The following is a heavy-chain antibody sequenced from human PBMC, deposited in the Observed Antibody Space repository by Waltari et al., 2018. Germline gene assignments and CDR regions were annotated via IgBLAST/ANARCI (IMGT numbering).Heavy chain of an antibody. J-gene: IGHJ5*02. CDR2: IGNTGSST. Sequence: EVQLLESGGGLVQPGGSLRLSCAASGFTFSSYAMSWVRQAPGKGLEWVSDIGNTGSSTFYADSVKCRFTISRDNSKNTLYLQMNSLRAEDTAVYYCAKDRRIAAAGTRRDWFDPWGQGTLVTVSS. D-gene: IGHD6-13*01. CDR1: GFTFSSYA. V-gene: IGHV3-23*01. CDR3: AKDRRIAAAGTRRDWFDP.